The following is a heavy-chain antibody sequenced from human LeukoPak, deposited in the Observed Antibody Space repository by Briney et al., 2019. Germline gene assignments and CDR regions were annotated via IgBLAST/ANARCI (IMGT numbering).Heavy chain of an antibody. V-gene: IGHV3-23*01. CDR3: AKSTVTPTVDY. CDR2: ISGSGGST. CDR1: GFTFSSYA. J-gene: IGHJ4*02. Sequence: GGSLRLSCAASGFTFSSYAMSRVRQAPGEGLEWVSAISGSGGSTYYAASVKGRFTISRDNSKNTLYLPMNSLRAEDTAVYYCAKSTVTPTVDYWGQGTLVTVSS. D-gene: IGHD4-17*01.